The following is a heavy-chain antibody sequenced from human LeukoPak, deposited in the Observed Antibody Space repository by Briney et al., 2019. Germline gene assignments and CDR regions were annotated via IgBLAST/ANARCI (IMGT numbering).Heavy chain of an antibody. J-gene: IGHJ4*02. CDR3: ATTYYYGSSDFDY. V-gene: IGHV4-4*07. Sequence: SETLSLTCTVSGGSISSYYWSWIRQPAGKGLEWIGRIYTSGSTNYNPPLKSRLTMSVDTSKNQFSLKLSSVTAAGTAVYYCATTYYYGSSDFDYWGQGTLVTVSS. CDR2: IYTSGST. D-gene: IGHD3-22*01. CDR1: GGSISSYY.